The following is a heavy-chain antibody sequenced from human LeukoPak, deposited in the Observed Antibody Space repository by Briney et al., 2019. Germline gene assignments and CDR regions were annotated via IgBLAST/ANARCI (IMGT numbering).Heavy chain of an antibody. CDR3: ARGGVWGNFYDILTGYSDY. V-gene: IGHV3-64*01. Sequence: PEGSLRLSCAASGFTFSSYSMHWVRQAPGKGLEYVSAISSNGGSTYYANSVKGRFTISRDNSKNTLYLQMGSLRAEDMAVYYCARGGVWGNFYDILTGYSDYWGQGTLVTVSS. D-gene: IGHD3-9*01. CDR1: GFTFSSYS. CDR2: ISSNGGST. J-gene: IGHJ4*02.